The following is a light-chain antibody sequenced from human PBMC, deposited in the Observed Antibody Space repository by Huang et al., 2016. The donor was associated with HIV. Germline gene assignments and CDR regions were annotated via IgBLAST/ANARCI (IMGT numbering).Light chain of an antibody. CDR1: QSVSTN. CDR3: QQYNSWPPLFT. Sequence: EVLLTQSPATLSVSPGERATLSCRASQSVSTNLDWYQQQPGQAPRLRIYGASTRATGVPARCSGSGSGTEFTLTISSLQSEDSAVYYCQQYNSWPPLFTFGPGTKVDIK. V-gene: IGKV3-15*01. J-gene: IGKJ3*01. CDR2: GAS.